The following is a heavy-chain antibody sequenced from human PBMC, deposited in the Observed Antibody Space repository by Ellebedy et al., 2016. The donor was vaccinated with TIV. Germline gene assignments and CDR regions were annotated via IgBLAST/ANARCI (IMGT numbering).Heavy chain of an antibody. V-gene: IGHV3-21*06. CDR2: VSGDLQDL. D-gene: IGHD2/OR15-2a*01. Sequence: GESLKISCAASGFTFSNAWMNWVRQAPGKGLEWVSSVSGDLQDLKYSDSVKGRFTFSRDKTKNSLFLQMGSLRAEDTAVYYCARDRGEGGLLSFFDSWGQGTLVTVST. CDR1: GFTFSNAW. J-gene: IGHJ4*02. CDR3: ARDRGEGGLLSFFDS.